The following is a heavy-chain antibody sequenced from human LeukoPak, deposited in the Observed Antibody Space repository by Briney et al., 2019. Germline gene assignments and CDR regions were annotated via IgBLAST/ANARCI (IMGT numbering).Heavy chain of an antibody. Sequence: GGSLRLSCAASGFTFSSYSMNWVRQAPGKGLEWVSYISSSSSTIYCADSVKGRFTISRDNAKNSLYLQMNSLRIEDMAFYYCAKGGRATRLDDAFDIWGQGTMVAVSS. CDR2: ISSSSSTI. D-gene: IGHD6-6*01. CDR1: GFTFSSYS. J-gene: IGHJ3*02. CDR3: AKGGRATRLDDAFDI. V-gene: IGHV3-48*04.